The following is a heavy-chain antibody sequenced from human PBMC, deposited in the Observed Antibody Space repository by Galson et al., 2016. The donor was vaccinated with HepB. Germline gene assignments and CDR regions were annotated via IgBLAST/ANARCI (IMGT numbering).Heavy chain of an antibody. Sequence: SVKVSCKVSGFPLAELPLHWVRLAPGERPEWMGGFDVQEGKTIYRQKFQGRITMTEDTSTATAFMYLSSLTSEDTAFYYCVTLGGGVTDYFSVGYFDYWGQGTLVTVSS. D-gene: IGHD3-16*01. V-gene: IGHV1-24*01. CDR1: GFPLAELP. J-gene: IGHJ4*02. CDR2: FDVQEGKT. CDR3: VTLGGGVTDYFSVGYFDY.